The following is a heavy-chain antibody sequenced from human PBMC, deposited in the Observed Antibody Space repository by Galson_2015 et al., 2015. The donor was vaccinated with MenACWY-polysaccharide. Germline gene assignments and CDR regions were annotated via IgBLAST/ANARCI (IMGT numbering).Heavy chain of an antibody. CDR1: GFTFDDYG. V-gene: IGHV3-20*01. D-gene: IGHD4-23*01. CDR2: INWDGGST. Sequence: SLRLSCAASGFTFDDYGMSWVRQAPGKGLEWVSGINWDGGSTGYADSVKGRFTISRDNAQNSQYLQMNSLRAEDTALYHCARNGCDSRAGVFHGSADLRGQGSLVTLSS. J-gene: IGHJ1*01. CDR3: ARNGCDSRAGVFHGSADL.